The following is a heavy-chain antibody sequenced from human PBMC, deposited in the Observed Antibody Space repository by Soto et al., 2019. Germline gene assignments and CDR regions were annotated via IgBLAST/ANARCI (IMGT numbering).Heavy chain of an antibody. D-gene: IGHD6-19*01. CDR2: IYSSGST. V-gene: IGHV4-59*01. CDR1: GGSISSYY. Sequence: QVQLQESGPRLVKPSETLSLTCTVSGGSISSYYWNWIRQPPGKGLQWIGYIYSSGSTMYNPSLKSPVTMSVDTSKNQFSLKLNSVTAADTAVYYCARDLGGWYWFDPWGQGTLVTVSS. CDR3: ARDLGGWYWFDP. J-gene: IGHJ5*02.